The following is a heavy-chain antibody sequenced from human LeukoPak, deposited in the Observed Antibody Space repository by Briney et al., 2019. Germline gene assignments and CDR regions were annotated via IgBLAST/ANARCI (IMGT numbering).Heavy chain of an antibody. V-gene: IGHV3-30*18. Sequence: PGGSLRLSCAASGFTFSTYGIHWVRQAPGKGLEWVAVISSDGSKQYCADSVKGRFTISRDNSKNTLYLQMNSLRAEDAAVYYCAKPNYSGSGNFPFDYWGQGTQVTVSS. CDR2: ISSDGSKQ. CDR3: AKPNYSGSGNFPFDY. D-gene: IGHD3-10*01. J-gene: IGHJ4*02. CDR1: GFTFSTYG.